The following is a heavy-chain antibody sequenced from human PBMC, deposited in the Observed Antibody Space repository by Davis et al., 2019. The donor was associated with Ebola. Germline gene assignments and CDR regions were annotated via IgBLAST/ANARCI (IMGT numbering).Heavy chain of an antibody. V-gene: IGHV4-61*01. J-gene: IGHJ6*04. CDR1: GGSFSSGRYY. CDR3: ARSTYYDFWSGYYYYGMDV. Sequence: SETLSLTCTVSGGSFSSGRYYWSWIRQPPGKGLEWIGYIYYSGSTNYNPSLKSRVTISVDTSKNQFSLKLSSVTAADTAVYYCARSTYYDFWSGYYYYGMDVWGKGTTVTVSS. CDR2: IYYSGST. D-gene: IGHD3-3*01.